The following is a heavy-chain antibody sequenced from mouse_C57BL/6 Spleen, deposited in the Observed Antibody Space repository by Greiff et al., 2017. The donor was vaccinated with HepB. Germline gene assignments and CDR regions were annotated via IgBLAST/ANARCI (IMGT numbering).Heavy chain of an antibody. Sequence: EVHLVESGGGLVQPGGSLSLSCAASGFTFTDYYMSWVRQPPGKALEWLGFIRNKANGYTTEYSASVKGRFTISRDNSQSILYLQMNALRAEDSATYYCASLYDYPYYAMDYWGQGTSVTVSS. CDR1: GFTFTDYY. CDR2: IRNKANGYTT. J-gene: IGHJ4*01. D-gene: IGHD2-4*01. CDR3: ASLYDYPYYAMDY. V-gene: IGHV7-3*01.